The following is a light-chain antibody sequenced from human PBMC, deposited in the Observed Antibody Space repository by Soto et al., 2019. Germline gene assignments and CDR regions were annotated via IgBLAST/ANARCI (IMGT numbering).Light chain of an antibody. CDR2: AAS. Sequence: DIQMTPSPSSLSASVGDRVTITCRASQSISSYLNWYQQKPGKAPQLLIYAASSLQSGVPSRFSGSGSGTDFTLTISSLQPEDFATYYCQQSYSTPYTFGQGTKLEIK. CDR1: QSISSY. J-gene: IGKJ2*01. V-gene: IGKV1-39*01. CDR3: QQSYSTPYT.